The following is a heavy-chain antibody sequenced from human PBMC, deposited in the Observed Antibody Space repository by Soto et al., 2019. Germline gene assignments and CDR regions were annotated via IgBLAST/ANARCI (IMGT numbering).Heavy chain of an antibody. Sequence: PGGTLRLSCVASGFTFSDYSMSWIRQAPGKGLEWLAFIDSRGRTLSYADSVRGRFTISRDNAENSVYLQMDSLRADDTAVYYCGRQAARNYIDSWGQGHSVTVSS. CDR3: GRQAARNYIDS. V-gene: IGHV3-11*01. CDR1: GFTFSDYS. J-gene: IGHJ4*02. CDR2: IDSRGRTL.